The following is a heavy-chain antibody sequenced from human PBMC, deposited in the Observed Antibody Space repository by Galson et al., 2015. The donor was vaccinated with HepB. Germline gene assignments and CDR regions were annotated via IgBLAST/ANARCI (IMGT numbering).Heavy chain of an antibody. CDR2: ISGSGGST. J-gene: IGHJ4*02. V-gene: IGHV3-23*01. D-gene: IGHD1-26*01. CDR3: AKVIFEATKDNFDY. Sequence: SLRLSCAASGFSLSSHAMSWVRQAPGKGLEWVSAISGSGGSTYYADSVKGRFTISRDNSKNTLYLQMNSLRAEDTAVYYCAKVIFEATKDNFDYWGQGTLVTVSS. CDR1: GFSLSSHA.